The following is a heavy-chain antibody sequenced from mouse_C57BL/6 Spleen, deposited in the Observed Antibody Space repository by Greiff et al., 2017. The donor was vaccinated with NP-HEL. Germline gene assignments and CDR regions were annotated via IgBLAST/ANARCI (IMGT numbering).Heavy chain of an antibody. J-gene: IGHJ1*03. CDR1: GYSFTGYY. Sequence: EVQLQESGPELVKPGASVKISCKASGYSFTGYYMHWVKQSHGNILDWIGYIYPYNGVSSYNQKFKGKATLTVDKSSSTAYMELRSLTSEDSAVYYCARDYYGSSPYWYFDVWGTGTTVTVSS. CDR3: ARDYYGSSPYWYFDV. D-gene: IGHD1-1*01. V-gene: IGHV1-31*01. CDR2: IYPYNGVS.